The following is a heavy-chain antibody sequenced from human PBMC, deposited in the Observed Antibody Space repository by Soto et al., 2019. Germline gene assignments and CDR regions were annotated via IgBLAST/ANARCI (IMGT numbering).Heavy chain of an antibody. CDR1: GGSISSYY. CDR2: IYYSGST. D-gene: IGHD2-21*01. Sequence: SETLSLTCTVSGGSISSYYWSWIRQPPGKGLEWIGYIYYSGSTNYNPSLKSRVTISVDTSKNQFSLKLSSVTAADTAVYYCASGGDGYNGYYFDYWGQGTLVTVSS. CDR3: ASGGDGYNGYYFDY. J-gene: IGHJ4*02. V-gene: IGHV4-59*01.